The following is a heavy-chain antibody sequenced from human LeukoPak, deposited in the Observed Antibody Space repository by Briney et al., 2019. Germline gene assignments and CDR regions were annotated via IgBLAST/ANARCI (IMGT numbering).Heavy chain of an antibody. CDR3: ARDPYDSSWGLCYFDH. Sequence: VGSLRLSCAASGFTFSSYWMSWVRQAPGKGLEWVANIKQDGSDKYYVDSVKGRFTISRDNAKNSLYLQMNSLRAEDTAVYYCARDPYDSSWGLCYFDHWRQGNLVTVSS. CDR1: GFTFSSYW. J-gene: IGHJ4*02. CDR2: IKQDGSDK. V-gene: IGHV3-7*04. D-gene: IGHD3-22*01.